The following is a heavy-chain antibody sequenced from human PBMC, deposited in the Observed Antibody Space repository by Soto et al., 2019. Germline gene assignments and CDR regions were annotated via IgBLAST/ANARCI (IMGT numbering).Heavy chain of an antibody. J-gene: IGHJ4*02. Sequence: QVQLQESGPGLVKSSQTLSLTCTVSGGSISSGDYFWSGIRQPPGKGLVWIGYIYSTGSTYYNPSLTMRVTISVDTSKNQFSLKLNSVTAADPAVYYCARRMPIDSYPFDYWGQGSLVTVSS. CDR1: GGSISSGDYF. CDR2: IYSTGST. V-gene: IGHV4-30-4*01. D-gene: IGHD2-2*01. CDR3: ARRMPIDSYPFDY.